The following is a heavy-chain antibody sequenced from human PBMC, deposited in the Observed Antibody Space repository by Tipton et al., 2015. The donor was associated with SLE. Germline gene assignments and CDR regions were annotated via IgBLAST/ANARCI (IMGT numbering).Heavy chain of an antibody. Sequence: SLRLSCAASGFTFSSYEMNWVRQAPGMGLEWVSSISSSSSYIYYADSVKGRFTISRDNAKNSLYLQMNSLRAEDTAVYYCAEVVMVYWGQGTLVTVSS. CDR1: GFTFSSYE. CDR2: ISSSSSYI. V-gene: IGHV3-21*01. CDR3: AEVVMVY. D-gene: IGHD2-21*01. J-gene: IGHJ4*02.